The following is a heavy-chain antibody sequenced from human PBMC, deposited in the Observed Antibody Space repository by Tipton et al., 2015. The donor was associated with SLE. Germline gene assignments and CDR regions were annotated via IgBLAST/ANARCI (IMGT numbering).Heavy chain of an antibody. Sequence: SLRLSCAASGFTFDDYTMHWVRQAPGKGLEWVSLISWDGGSTYYADSVKGRFTISRDNSKNSLYLQMNSLRTEDTALYYCARGGYSSSSVGDCFDYWGQGTLVTVSS. CDR3: ARGGYSSSSVGDCFDY. D-gene: IGHD6-6*01. CDR1: GFTFDDYT. CDR2: ISWDGGST. V-gene: IGHV3-43*01. J-gene: IGHJ4*02.